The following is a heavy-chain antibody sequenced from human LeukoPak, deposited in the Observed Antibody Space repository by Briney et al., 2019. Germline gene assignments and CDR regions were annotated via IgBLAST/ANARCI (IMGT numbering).Heavy chain of an antibody. V-gene: IGHV3-30*18. CDR1: GFTFSSYG. D-gene: IGHD6-13*01. Sequence: GGSLRLSCAASGFTFSSYGMHWVRQAPGKGLEWVAVISYDGSNKYYADSVKGRFTISRDNSKNTLYLQMNSLRAEGTAVYYCAKDRGYSSSSGKNWFDPWGQGTLVTVSS. CDR3: AKDRGYSSSSGKNWFDP. CDR2: ISYDGSNK. J-gene: IGHJ5*02.